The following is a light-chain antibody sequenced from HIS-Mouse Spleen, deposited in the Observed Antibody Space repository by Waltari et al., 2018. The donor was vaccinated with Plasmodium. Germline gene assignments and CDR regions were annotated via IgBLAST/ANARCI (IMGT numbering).Light chain of an antibody. CDR1: QSVSSY. V-gene: IGKV3-11*01. Sequence: DIVLTQSPATLSLSPGERATLSCRASQSVSSYLAWYQQKPGQAPRLLIYDASNRATGIPARFSGSGSGTDFTLTISSLEPEDFAVYYCQQRSNWSSFGGGTKVEIK. CDR2: DAS. CDR3: QQRSNWSS. J-gene: IGKJ4*01.